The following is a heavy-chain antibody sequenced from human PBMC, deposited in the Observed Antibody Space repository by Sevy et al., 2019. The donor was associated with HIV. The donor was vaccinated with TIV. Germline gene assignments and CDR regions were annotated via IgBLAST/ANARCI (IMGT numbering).Heavy chain of an antibody. D-gene: IGHD7-27*01. J-gene: IGHJ4*02. CDR2: ISKSGGTT. Sequence: GGSLRLSCAASGFTFSHHNMNWVRQAPGKGLEWVAYISKSGGTTYFADSVRGRFTISRDKAKNSLFLEMHSLTDEDTAVYYCAREENRELGTILFDSWGRGIQVTVSS. V-gene: IGHV3-48*02. CDR1: GFTFSHHN. CDR3: AREENRELGTILFDS.